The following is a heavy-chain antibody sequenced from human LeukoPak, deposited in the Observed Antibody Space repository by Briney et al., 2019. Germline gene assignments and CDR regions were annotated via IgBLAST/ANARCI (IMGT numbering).Heavy chain of an antibody. CDR1: GGYIGSYY. V-gene: IGHV4-59*12. CDR2: IYYSGST. CDR3: TRGWANGRLLYTDAFDI. Sequence: SETLSLTCTVSGGYIGSYYWSWIRRPPGKGLEWIGNIYYSGSTNYNPSLKSRVTISVDTSKNQFSLQVNSMTPEDTAIYYCTRGWANGRLLYTDAFDIWGQGTMVTVSS. D-gene: IGHD2-2*02. J-gene: IGHJ3*02.